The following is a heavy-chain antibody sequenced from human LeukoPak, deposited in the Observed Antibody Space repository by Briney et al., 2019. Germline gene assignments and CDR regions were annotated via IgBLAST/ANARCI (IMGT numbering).Heavy chain of an antibody. CDR1: GGTFSSYA. D-gene: IGHD3-22*01. J-gene: IGHJ4*02. Sequence: GASVKVSCKASGGTFSSYAISWVRQAPGQGLEWMGGIIPIFGTANYAQKFQGRVTITTDESTSTAYVELSSLRSEDTAVYYCASTLGLYDSSGYYPYFDYWGQGTLVTVSS. CDR2: IIPIFGTA. CDR3: ASTLGLYDSSGYYPYFDY. V-gene: IGHV1-69*05.